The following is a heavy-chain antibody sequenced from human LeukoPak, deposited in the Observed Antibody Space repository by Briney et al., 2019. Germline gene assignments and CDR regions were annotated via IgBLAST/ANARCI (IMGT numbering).Heavy chain of an antibody. CDR3: ARRDWNYYMDV. Sequence: PSETLSLTCALSGGSITDYFYNWVRQPPGKGLEWIGEINHSGSSTYNPSLKSRVIISVDTSKNQFSLKLSSVTAADTAVYYCARRDWNYYMDVWGKGTTVTISS. V-gene: IGHV4-34*01. CDR1: GGSITDYF. CDR2: INHSGSS. J-gene: IGHJ6*03. D-gene: IGHD3/OR15-3a*01.